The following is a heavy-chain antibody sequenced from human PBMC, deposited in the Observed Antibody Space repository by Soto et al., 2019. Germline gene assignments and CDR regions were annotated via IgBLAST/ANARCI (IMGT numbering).Heavy chain of an antibody. CDR1: GFTFSSYS. V-gene: IGHV3-48*04. Sequence: GGSLRLSCAASGFTFSSYSMNWVRQAPGKGLEWVSYINSDGSTIVYADSVKGRFTISRDNAKSTLFLQMNSLRVEDTAVYYCARDRGYPDSFNIWGQGTMVTVSS. CDR3: ARDRGYPDSFNI. D-gene: IGHD3-10*01. J-gene: IGHJ3*02. CDR2: INSDGSTI.